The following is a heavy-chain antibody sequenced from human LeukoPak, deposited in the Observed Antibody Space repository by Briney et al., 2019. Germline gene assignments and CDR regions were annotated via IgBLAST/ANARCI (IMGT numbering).Heavy chain of an antibody. Sequence: GGSLRLSCAASGFTFSTYVMNWFRHAPGKGLEWVSTISVGAEYIFYADSVKGRFTVSRDDSNNALYLQMHSLRAEDTALYYCASGPPFLKYFEYWGQGTLVTVSS. CDR2: ISVGAEYI. CDR1: GFTFSTYV. D-gene: IGHD3-3*01. CDR3: ASGPPFLKYFEY. V-gene: IGHV3-23*01. J-gene: IGHJ4*02.